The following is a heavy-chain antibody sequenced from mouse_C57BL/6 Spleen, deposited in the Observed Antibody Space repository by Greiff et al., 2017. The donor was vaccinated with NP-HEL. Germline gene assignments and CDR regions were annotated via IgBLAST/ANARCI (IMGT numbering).Heavy chain of an antibody. CDR1: GYAFSSSW. J-gene: IGHJ2*01. D-gene: IGHD2-1*01. Sequence: QVQLQQSGPELVKPGASVKISCKASGYAFSSSWMNWVKQRPGKGLEWIGRICPGDGDTNYNGKFKGKATLTADKSSSTAYMQLSSLTSEDSAVYFCARNGNYYFDYWGQGTTLTVSS. CDR3: ARNGNYYFDY. CDR2: ICPGDGDT. V-gene: IGHV1-82*01.